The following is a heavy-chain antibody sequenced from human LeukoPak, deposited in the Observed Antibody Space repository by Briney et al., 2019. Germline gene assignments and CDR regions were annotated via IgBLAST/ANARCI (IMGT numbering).Heavy chain of an antibody. CDR3: ARHQMAVRTLDY. CDR1: GGSISSSSYY. D-gene: IGHD5-24*01. Sequence: PSETLSHTCTVSGGSISSSSYYWGWIRQPPGKGLEWIGSIYYSGSTYYNPSLKSRVTISVDTSKNQFSLKLSSVTAADTAVYYCARHQMAVRTLDYWGQGTLVTVSS. CDR2: IYYSGST. V-gene: IGHV4-39*01. J-gene: IGHJ4*02.